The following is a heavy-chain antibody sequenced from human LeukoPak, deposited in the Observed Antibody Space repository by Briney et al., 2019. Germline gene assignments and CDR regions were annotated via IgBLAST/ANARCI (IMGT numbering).Heavy chain of an antibody. D-gene: IGHD2-21*01. CDR1: GFTVSSNY. V-gene: IGHV3-53*01. J-gene: IGHJ4*02. CDR2: IYSGGST. Sequence: SGGSLGLSCAASGFTVSSNYMNWDRQAPGKGLEWVSIIYSGGSTYYADSVKGRFTISRDNSKNTLYLQMNSLRAEDTAVYYCARAVFALQPFDYWGQGTLVTVSS. CDR3: ARAVFALQPFDY.